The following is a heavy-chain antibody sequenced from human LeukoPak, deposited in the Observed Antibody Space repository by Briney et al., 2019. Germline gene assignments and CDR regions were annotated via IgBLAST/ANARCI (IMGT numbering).Heavy chain of an antibody. J-gene: IGHJ4*02. V-gene: IGHV5-51*01. D-gene: IGHD3-10*01. Sequence: GESLQISCKGSGYSFSNYWIGWVRQMPGKGLEWMGIIYPGDSDTRYSPSFQGQVTMSVDKSISTAYLQWRSLKASDTAMYYCARHPRISMVRGVQGPSDYWGQGTLVTVSS. CDR1: GYSFSNYW. CDR3: ARHPRISMVRGVQGPSDY. CDR2: IYPGDSDT.